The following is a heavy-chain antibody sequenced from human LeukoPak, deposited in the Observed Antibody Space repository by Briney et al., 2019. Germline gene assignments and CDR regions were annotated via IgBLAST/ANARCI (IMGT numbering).Heavy chain of an antibody. V-gene: IGHV4-59*01. J-gene: IGHJ3*02. D-gene: IGHD5-24*01. CDR2: IYYSGST. CDR3: AREKNRDGYNRREDAFDI. Sequence: SETLSLTCTVSGGSISSYYWSWLRQPPGKGLEWIGYIYYSGSTNYNPSLKSRVTISVDTSKNQFSLKLSSVTAADTAVYYCAREKNRDGYNRREDAFDIWGQGTMVTVSS. CDR1: GGSISSYY.